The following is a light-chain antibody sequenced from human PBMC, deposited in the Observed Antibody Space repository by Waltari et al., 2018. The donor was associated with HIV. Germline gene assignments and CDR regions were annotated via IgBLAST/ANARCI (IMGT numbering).Light chain of an antibody. J-gene: IGLJ2*01. V-gene: IGLV1-47*01. Sequence: SVLTQPPSASGTPGQRVTISCSGSTSNIGSNYVFWYQHLPGTAPKLLIHRNNQRPSGVPDRFSGSTSGTSASLAISGLRSEDEADYYCVAWDDSLGGAVFGGGTKVAVL. CDR3: VAWDDSLGGAV. CDR1: TSNIGSNY. CDR2: RNN.